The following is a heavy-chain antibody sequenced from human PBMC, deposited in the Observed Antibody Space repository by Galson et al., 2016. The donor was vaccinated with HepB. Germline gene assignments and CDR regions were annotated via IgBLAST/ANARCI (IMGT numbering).Heavy chain of an antibody. CDR2: LHYTGST. J-gene: IGHJ3*02. D-gene: IGHD4-17*01. CDR3: ARDRYGEVAFDI. Sequence: SETLSLTCTVSGASSSNYYWNRIRQSPGKGLEWIGYLHYTGSTSYNPSVESRVTLSVDTSRTKFSLNLRSVTAADTAVYYCARDRYGEVAFDIWGQGTTVIVSS. V-gene: IGHV4-59*01. CDR1: GASSSNYY.